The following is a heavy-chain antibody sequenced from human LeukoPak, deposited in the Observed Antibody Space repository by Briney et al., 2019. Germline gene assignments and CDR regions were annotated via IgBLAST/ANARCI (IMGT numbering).Heavy chain of an antibody. J-gene: IGHJ3*02. CDR1: GYSISSGYY. CDR3: ARSYYDSSGYPDAFDI. Sequence: SETLSLTCAVSGYSISSGYYWGWIRQPPGKGLEWIGSIYYSGSTYYNPSLKSRVTISVDTSKNQFSLKLSSVTAADTAVYYCARSYYDSSGYPDAFDIWGQGTMVTVSS. V-gene: IGHV4-38-2*01. D-gene: IGHD3-22*01. CDR2: IYYSGST.